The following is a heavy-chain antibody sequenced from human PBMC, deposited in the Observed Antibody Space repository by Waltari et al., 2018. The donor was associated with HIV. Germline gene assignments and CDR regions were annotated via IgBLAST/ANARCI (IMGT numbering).Heavy chain of an antibody. V-gene: IGHV1-8*02. CDR3: VRGSSTRKCFDT. Sequence: QVQLAQSGPEVRKPGASVKVSCNTSGYTFASFDINWVRQATGQGLEWMGWMNPNSGNTGYAVKFQGRVTLTRNASLTAAYMELSSLTSEDTAVYYCVRGSSTRKCFDTWGQGTLVTVSS. CDR2: MNPNSGNT. J-gene: IGHJ5*02. D-gene: IGHD2-2*01. CDR1: GYTFASFD.